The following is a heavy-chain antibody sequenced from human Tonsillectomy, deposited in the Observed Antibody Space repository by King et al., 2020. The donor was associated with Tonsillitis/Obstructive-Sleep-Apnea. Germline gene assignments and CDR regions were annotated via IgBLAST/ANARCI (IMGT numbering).Heavy chain of an antibody. CDR3: ARSLAPFYDFWTYYYYYYYMDV. V-gene: IGHV3-11*05. J-gene: IGHJ6*03. Sequence: VQLVESGGGLVKPGGSLRLSCAASGFTFSDYFMSWIRQAPGKGLEWGSYISSSSSYTNYADSVKGRFTISRDNAKNSLYLQMNSLRAEDTAVYYCARSLAPFYDFWTYYYYYYYMDVWGKGTTVTVSS. D-gene: IGHD3-3*01. CDR2: ISSSSSYT. CDR1: GFTFSDYF.